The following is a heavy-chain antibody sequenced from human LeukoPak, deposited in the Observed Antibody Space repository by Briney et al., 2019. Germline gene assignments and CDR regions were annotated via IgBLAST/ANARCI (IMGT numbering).Heavy chain of an antibody. CDR3: ARDPRTAEASTRLDP. CDR2: ISDDGYTT. D-gene: IGHD6-19*01. CDR1: GFTFSRSP. V-gene: IGHV3-23*01. Sequence: GGSLRLSCVASGFTFSRSPMTWVRQGPGKGLEWVSSISDDGYTTYYADSVKGRFTVSRDNSKNRLFLQMDSLRTEDTAVYYCARDPRTAEASTRLDPWGQGTLATVSS. J-gene: IGHJ5*02.